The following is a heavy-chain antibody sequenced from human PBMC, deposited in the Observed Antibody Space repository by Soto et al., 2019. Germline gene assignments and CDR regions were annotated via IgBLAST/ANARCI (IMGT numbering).Heavy chain of an antibody. CDR1: GFTFSWDG. V-gene: IGHV3-21*01. CDR3: VRDYVMDV. J-gene: IGHJ6*02. CDR2: ISTTSTYI. Sequence: GGSLRLSCAASGFTFSWDGMNWVRQSPGKGLEWVSSISTTSTYIYYADSVKGRFTISRDNANNSLHLQMNSLRAEDTAVYYCVRDYVMDVWGQGTTVTVSS. D-gene: IGHD3-10*02.